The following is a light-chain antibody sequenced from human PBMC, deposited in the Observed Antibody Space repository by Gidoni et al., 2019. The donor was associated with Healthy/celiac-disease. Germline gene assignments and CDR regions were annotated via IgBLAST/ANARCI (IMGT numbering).Light chain of an antibody. J-gene: IGLJ1*01. CDR2: DVS. Sequence: QSALTQPRSVSGSPGQSVTIPCTGTSSDVGGYNYVSWYQQHPGKAPKLMIYDVSKRPSGVPDRFSGSKSGNTASLTISGLQAEDEADYYCCSYADSYTFFYVFGTGTKVT. CDR3: CSYADSYTFFYV. CDR1: SSDVGGYNY. V-gene: IGLV2-11*01.